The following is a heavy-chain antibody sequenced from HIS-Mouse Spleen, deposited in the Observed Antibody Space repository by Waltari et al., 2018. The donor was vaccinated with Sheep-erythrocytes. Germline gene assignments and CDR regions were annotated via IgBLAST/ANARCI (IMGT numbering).Heavy chain of an antibody. CDR1: GYTFTGYY. V-gene: IGHV1-2*02. D-gene: IGHD4-17*01. J-gene: IGHJ4*02. Sequence: QVQLVQSGAEVKKPGASVKVSCKASGYTFTGYYMHWVRQAPGQGLEWMGWTKPNRGGTNYAQKFQGRVTMTRDTSISTAYMELSRLRSDDTAVYYCARDPYGDYVDYWGQGTLVTVSS. CDR2: TKPNRGGT. CDR3: ARDPYGDYVDY.